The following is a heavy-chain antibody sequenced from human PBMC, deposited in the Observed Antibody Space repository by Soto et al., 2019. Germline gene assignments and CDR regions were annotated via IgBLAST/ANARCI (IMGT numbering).Heavy chain of an antibody. Sequence: PGGSLRLSCAASGFTFSSYGMHWVRQAPGKGLEWVAVISYDGSNKYYADSVKGRFTISRDNSKNTLYLQMNSLRAEDTAVYYCAKDRGAYYDFWSGYFDYWGQGTLVTVSS. CDR3: AKDRGAYYDFWSGYFDY. CDR2: ISYDGSNK. CDR1: GFTFSSYG. V-gene: IGHV3-30*18. D-gene: IGHD3-3*01. J-gene: IGHJ4*02.